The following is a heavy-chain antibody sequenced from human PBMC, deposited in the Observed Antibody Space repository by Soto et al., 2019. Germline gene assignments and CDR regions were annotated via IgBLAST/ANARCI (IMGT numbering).Heavy chain of an antibody. CDR3: ARSGPTMIVVVYYFDY. CDR2: IYYSGST. CDR1: GGSISSSSYY. D-gene: IGHD3-22*01. V-gene: IGHV4-39*01. J-gene: IGHJ4*02. Sequence: PSETLSLTCTVSGGSISSSSYYWGWIRQPPGKGLEWIGSIYYSGSTYYNPSLKSRVTISVDTSKNQFSLKLSSVTAADTAVYYCARSGPTMIVVVYYFDYWGQGTLVTVSS.